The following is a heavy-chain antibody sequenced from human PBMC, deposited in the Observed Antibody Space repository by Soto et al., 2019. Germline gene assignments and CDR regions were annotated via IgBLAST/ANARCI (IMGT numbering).Heavy chain of an antibody. CDR2: INPDKGNT. J-gene: IGHJ5*02. CDR3: ARGIESKAAAPPFDP. Sequence: GASVKVSCKASGYTFTANALHWVRQGPVQRLEWMGWINPDKGNTKYSQNFQGRVTFTRDTSASTAYMELSNLRSEDTAVYYCARGIESKAAAPPFDPWGQGTLVSVS. D-gene: IGHD6-13*01. CDR1: GYTFTANA. V-gene: IGHV1-3*01.